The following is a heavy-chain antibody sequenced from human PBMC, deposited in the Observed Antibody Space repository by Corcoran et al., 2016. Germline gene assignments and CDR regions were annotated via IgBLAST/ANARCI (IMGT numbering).Heavy chain of an antibody. CDR2: IYPGDANT. D-gene: IGHD5-12*01. CDR1: GYSFTSYW. CDR3: ARRHSGYLDF. Sequence: EVQLVQSGAEVKMPGESLKISCQGSGYSFTSYWIGWVRQMPGKGLEWMGIIYPGDANTRYSPSFQGQVTISADKSTRTAYLQWSSLRAADTAMYYCARRHSGYLDFWGQGTLVTVSS. V-gene: IGHV5-51*01. J-gene: IGHJ4*02.